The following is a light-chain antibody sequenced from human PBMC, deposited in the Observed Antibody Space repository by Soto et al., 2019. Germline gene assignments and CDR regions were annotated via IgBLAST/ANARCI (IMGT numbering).Light chain of an antibody. J-gene: IGLJ1*01. Sequence: QSVLTQPPSASGTPGQRVTISCSGSSSNIGINAVNWYQQLPGTAPKLVIYDNNQRPSGVPARFSGSKSGISASLAISGLQSEDEADYSCAAWDDSLNGLVFGTGTKLTVL. CDR1: SSNIGINA. V-gene: IGLV1-44*01. CDR3: AAWDDSLNGLV. CDR2: DNN.